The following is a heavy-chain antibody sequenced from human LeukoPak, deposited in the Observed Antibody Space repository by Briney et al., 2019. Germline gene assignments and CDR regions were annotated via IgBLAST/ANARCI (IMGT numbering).Heavy chain of an antibody. D-gene: IGHD2-21*02. Sequence: GGSLRLSCAASGFTFSNNWMTWVRQAPGKGLEWVASVKKDASEKYYVDSVKGRFTISRDNAKNTLYLQMNSLRAEDTAVYYCAKDRAGLGDWAGYYYYYMDVWGKGTTVTVSS. V-gene: IGHV3-7*01. CDR1: GFTFSNNW. J-gene: IGHJ6*03. CDR2: VKKDASEK. CDR3: AKDRAGLGDWAGYYYYYMDV.